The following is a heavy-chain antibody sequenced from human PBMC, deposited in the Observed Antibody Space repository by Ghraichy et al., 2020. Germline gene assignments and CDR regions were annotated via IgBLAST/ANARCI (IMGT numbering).Heavy chain of an antibody. CDR3: ARDEAPYYYDSSGYYNY. Sequence: SQTLSLTCTVSGGPISSYYWSWIRQPPGKGLEWIGYIYYSGSTNYNPSLKSRVTISVDTSKNQFSLKLSSVTAADTAVYYCARDEAPYYYDSSGYYNYWGQGTLVTVSS. J-gene: IGHJ4*02. D-gene: IGHD3-22*01. V-gene: IGHV4-59*01. CDR2: IYYSGST. CDR1: GGPISSYY.